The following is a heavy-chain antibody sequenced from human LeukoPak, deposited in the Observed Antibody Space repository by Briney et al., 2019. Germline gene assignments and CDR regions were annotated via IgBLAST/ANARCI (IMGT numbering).Heavy chain of an antibody. Sequence: SETLSLTCAVYGGSFSGYYWSSIRQPPGKGLEWIGEINHSGSTNYNPSLKSRVTISVDTSKNQFSLKLSSVTAADTAVYYCARGFLEWLLSNDAFDIWGQGTMVTVSS. CDR1: GGSFSGYY. D-gene: IGHD3-3*01. J-gene: IGHJ3*02. CDR3: ARGFLEWLLSNDAFDI. V-gene: IGHV4-34*01. CDR2: INHSGST.